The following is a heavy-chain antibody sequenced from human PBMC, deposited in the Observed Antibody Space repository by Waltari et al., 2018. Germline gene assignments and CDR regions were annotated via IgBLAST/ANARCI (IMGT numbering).Heavy chain of an antibody. D-gene: IGHD6-19*01. CDR2: INWNGGAT. J-gene: IGHJ4*02. CDR1: GFKFDDYG. CDR3: ARGYSSGWYWASDY. V-gene: IGHV3-20*04. Sequence: VQLVESGGGVIRPGGSLRLSCAASGFKFDDYGMSWVRQAPGKGLEWVFGINWNGGATGYANSVKGRFTISKDDAQNSLYLQMNSLRVEDTALYYCARGYSSGWYWASDYWGQGTLVSVSS.